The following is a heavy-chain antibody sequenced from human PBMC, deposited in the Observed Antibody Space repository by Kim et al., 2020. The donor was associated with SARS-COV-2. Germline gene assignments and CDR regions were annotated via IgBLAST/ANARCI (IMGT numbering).Heavy chain of an antibody. V-gene: IGHV4-31*01. Sequence: PSLKSQVTISVDTAKNQFSLKLSSVTAADAAVYYWARARITMIVVDAFDIWGQGTMVTVSS. CDR3: ARARITMIVVDAFDI. D-gene: IGHD3-22*01. J-gene: IGHJ3*02.